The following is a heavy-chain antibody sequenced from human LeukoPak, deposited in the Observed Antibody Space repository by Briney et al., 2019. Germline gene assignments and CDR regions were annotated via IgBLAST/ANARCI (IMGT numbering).Heavy chain of an antibody. CDR1: GGSISGSSYY. CDR2: ISYSGST. D-gene: IGHD4-17*01. J-gene: IGHJ5*02. V-gene: IGHV4-39*01. Sequence: KTSETLSLTCTVSGGSISGSSYYWGWSRQPPGEGLEWIGSISYSGSTYYNPSLKSRATISVDTSKNQFSLKLSSVTAADTAVYYCATCRDEFGDYGFTSWGQGTLVTVSS. CDR3: ATCRDEFGDYGFTS.